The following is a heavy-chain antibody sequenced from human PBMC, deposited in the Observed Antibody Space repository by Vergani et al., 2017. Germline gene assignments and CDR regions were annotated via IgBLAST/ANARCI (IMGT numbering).Heavy chain of an antibody. CDR1: GGSFNTYY. D-gene: IGHD2-15*01. CDR2: IYSTGST. J-gene: IGHJ5*02. CDR3: TRHWAVVAANNWFDP. Sequence: QVQLEESGPGLVKPSETLSLTCTVSGGSFNTYYWSWIRQSPGKGLEWIGYIYSTGSTNYNPSLNSRVTMSVDTSKNQFSLKLSSVTAADTAVHYCTRHWAVVAANNWFDPWGQGTLVTVSS. V-gene: IGHV4-59*08.